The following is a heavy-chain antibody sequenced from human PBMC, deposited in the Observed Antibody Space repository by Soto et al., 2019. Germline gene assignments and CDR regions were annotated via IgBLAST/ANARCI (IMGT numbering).Heavy chain of an antibody. J-gene: IGHJ6*02. CDR2: MSYDGKIE. CDR3: VRGLAHPSSLVVLGGEV. V-gene: IGHV3-30*03. D-gene: IGHD2-2*01. CDR1: GFALRNYG. Sequence: GGSLRLSCAASGFALRNYGMHLVRQAPGKGLEWVAGMSYDGKIEVYADPLEGRFTIYRDNSKNTLSLEMNRLRADDTAIYYCVRGLAHPSSLVVLGGEVWGEGTTVTVS.